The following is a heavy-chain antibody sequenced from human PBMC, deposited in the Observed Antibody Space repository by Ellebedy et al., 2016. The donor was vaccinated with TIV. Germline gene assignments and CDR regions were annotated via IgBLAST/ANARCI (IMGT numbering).Heavy chain of an antibody. CDR3: ARLAIAATHPLGDY. D-gene: IGHD6-13*01. CDR1: GGSISSSSYN. J-gene: IGHJ4*02. V-gene: IGHV4-39*01. CDR2: IYYSGSA. Sequence: SETLSLTXTVSGGSISSSSYNWGWVRQPPGKGLEWIGSIYYSGSAHYNPSLKSRVAISVDTSKNQFSLQLTSVTASDTAIYYCARLAIAATHPLGDYWGQGTLVTVSS.